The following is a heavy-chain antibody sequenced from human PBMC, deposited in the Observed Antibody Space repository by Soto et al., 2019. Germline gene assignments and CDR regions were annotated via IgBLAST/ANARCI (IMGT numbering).Heavy chain of an antibody. J-gene: IGHJ4*02. CDR1: GGTFSRYA. CDR2: IVPMFGTA. CDR3: ARRVYYDSRGYYFFF. V-gene: IGHV1-69*01. D-gene: IGHD3-22*01. Sequence: QVQLVQSGAEVKKPGSSVKVSCKASGGTFSRYALSWVRQAPGQGPEWMGGIVPMFGTANYAQKFQGRVTITADESTSTAYMQLSRLRSEDRAVYYCARRVYYDSRGYYFFFWGQGTLVTVSS.